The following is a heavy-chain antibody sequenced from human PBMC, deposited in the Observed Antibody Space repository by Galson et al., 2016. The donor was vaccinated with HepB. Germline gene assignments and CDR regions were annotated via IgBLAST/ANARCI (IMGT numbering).Heavy chain of an antibody. CDR1: GFTFSSYA. CDR2: VSYDGSNK. CDR3: TRDSRRVIISYCFQD. V-gene: IGHV3-30*04. Sequence: SLRLSCAASGFTFSSYAMHWVRQAPGKGLEWVAVVSYDGSNKYYADSVKGRFTISRDTSKNTLYLQMNSPRDEDTSVYYCTRDSRRVIISYCFQDWGQGTLVTVSS. D-gene: IGHD5-24*01. J-gene: IGHJ1*01.